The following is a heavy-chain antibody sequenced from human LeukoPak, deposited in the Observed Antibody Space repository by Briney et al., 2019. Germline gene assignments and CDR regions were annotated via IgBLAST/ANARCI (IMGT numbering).Heavy chain of an antibody. V-gene: IGHV1-69*13. CDR3: ARDRYLSNWNLFTLDY. CDR2: IIPIFGTA. CDR1: GGTFSSYA. Sequence: SVKVSCKASGGTFSSYAISWVRQAPGQGLEWMGGIIPIFGTANYAQKFQGRVTITADESTSTAYMELSSLRSEDTAVCYCARDRYLSNWNLFTLDYWGQGTLVTVSS. D-gene: IGHD1-20*01. J-gene: IGHJ4*02.